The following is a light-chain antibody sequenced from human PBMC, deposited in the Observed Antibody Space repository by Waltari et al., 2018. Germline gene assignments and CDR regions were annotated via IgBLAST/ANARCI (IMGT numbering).Light chain of an antibody. J-gene: IGKJ1*01. Sequence: IVLTQSTGTLSLSPGERANLSCRASQSVRGSLAWYQQKAGQAPRLLIYGASSRATGIPDRFSGSGSGTDFSLTISRLEPEDFAVYYCQHYVRLPATFGQGTKVEI. CDR3: QHYVRLPAT. CDR2: GAS. V-gene: IGKV3-20*01. CDR1: QSVRGS.